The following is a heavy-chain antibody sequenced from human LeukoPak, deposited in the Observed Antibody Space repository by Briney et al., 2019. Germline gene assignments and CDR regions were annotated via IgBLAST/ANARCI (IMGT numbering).Heavy chain of an antibody. CDR2: MNPNSGNT. V-gene: IGHV1-8*01. D-gene: IGHD1-26*01. J-gene: IGHJ1*01. Sequence: ASVKVSCKASGYTFTSYDINWVRQATGQGLEWMGWMNPNSGNTGYAQKLQGRVTMTTDTSTSTAYMELRSLRSDDTAVYYCARGPEGAGWGQGTLVTVSS. CDR3: ARGPEGAG. CDR1: GYTFTSYD.